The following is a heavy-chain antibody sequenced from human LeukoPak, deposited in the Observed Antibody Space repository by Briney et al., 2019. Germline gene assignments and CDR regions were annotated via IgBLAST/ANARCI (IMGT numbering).Heavy chain of an antibody. CDR2: ISSSSSYI. CDR3: ARTASGITGTRPFDY. D-gene: IGHD1-20*01. J-gene: IGHJ4*02. V-gene: IGHV3-21*01. CDR1: GFTFSSYS. Sequence: GGSLRLSCAASGFTFSSYSMNWVRQAPGKGLEWVSSISSSSSYIYYADSVKGRFTISRDNAKNSLYLQMNSLRAEDTAVYHCARTASGITGTRPFDYWGQGTLVTVSS.